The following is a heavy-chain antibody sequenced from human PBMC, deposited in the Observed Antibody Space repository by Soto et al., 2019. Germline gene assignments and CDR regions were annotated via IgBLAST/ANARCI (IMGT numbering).Heavy chain of an antibody. CDR2: IIPVFGTP. CDR3: GRGAATKIVVTTYYAMDL. D-gene: IGHD3-22*01. V-gene: IGHV1-69*12. Sequence: QVQLVQSGAEVKKPGSSVKVSCTASGGSLSNFGISWVRQAPGQGLEWMGAIIPVFGTPNYAQKFQDRVTINADESTTTVYMEVRSLTSEDTAVYYCGRGAATKIVVTTYYAMDLWGQATTVTVSS. CDR1: GGSLSNFG. J-gene: IGHJ6*02.